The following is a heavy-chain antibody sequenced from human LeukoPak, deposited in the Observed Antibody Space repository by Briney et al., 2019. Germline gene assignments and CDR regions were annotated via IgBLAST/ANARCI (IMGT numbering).Heavy chain of an antibody. D-gene: IGHD6-19*01. J-gene: IGHJ4*02. CDR3: TRQAPSNIAVAGTFDY. Sequence: GGSLRLSCAASGFTFSGSALHWVRQASGKGLEWVGRIRSKANSYATAYAASVKGRFTISRDDSKNTAYLQMNSLKTEDTAVYYCTRQAPSNIAVAGTFDYWGQGTLVTVSS. V-gene: IGHV3-73*01. CDR1: GFTFSGSA. CDR2: IRSKANSYAT.